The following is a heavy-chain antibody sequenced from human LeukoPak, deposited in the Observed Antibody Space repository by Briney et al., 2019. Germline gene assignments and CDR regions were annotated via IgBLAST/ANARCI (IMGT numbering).Heavy chain of an antibody. CDR3: ARDSGYCGSDCSDPYNWFDP. V-gene: IGHV3-21*01. CDR2: ISSSSSYI. J-gene: IGHJ5*02. CDR1: GFTFSSYS. Sequence: GGSLRLSCAASGFTFSSYSMNWVRQAPGKGLEWVSSISSSSSYIYYADSVKGRFTISRDNAKNSLYLQMNSLRAEDTAVYYCARDSGYCGSDCSDPYNWFDPWGQGTLVTVSS. D-gene: IGHD2-21*02.